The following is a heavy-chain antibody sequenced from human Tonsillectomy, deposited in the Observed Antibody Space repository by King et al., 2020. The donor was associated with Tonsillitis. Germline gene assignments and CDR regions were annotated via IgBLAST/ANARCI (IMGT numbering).Heavy chain of an antibody. CDR2: INPKSGGT. V-gene: IGHV1-2*02. CDR3: ARAATTYCSGPSCLYYYSGLDV. CDR1: EYTFPDYY. Sequence: QLVQSGAEVKKPGASVKVSCKASEYTFPDYYMHWVRQAPGQGLEWMGWINPKSGGTNYAQKFQGRVTLSRDTSISTAYMELSRLKADDTAVYYCARAATTYCSGPSCLYYYSGLDVWGQGTTVTVSS. D-gene: IGHD2-15*01. J-gene: IGHJ6*02.